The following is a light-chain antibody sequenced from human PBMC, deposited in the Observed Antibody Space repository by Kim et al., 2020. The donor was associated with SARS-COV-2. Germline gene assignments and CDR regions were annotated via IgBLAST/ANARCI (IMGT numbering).Light chain of an antibody. CDR2: GQN. V-gene: IGLV3-19*01. CDR1: ILRSYY. Sequence: SPELTQDPAVSVALGQTVRITCQGDILRSYYVTWYQQKPGQAPILVIYGQNNRPSGIPDRFSGSSSGNTASLTITGAQAEDEADYYCNSRDSSDNHLVFGGGTQLTVL. CDR3: NSRDSSDNHLV. J-gene: IGLJ3*02.